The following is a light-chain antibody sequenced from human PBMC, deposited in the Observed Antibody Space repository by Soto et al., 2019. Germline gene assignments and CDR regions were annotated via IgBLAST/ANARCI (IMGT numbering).Light chain of an antibody. CDR1: SSNLGAGYD. V-gene: IGLV1-40*01. CDR2: GNN. CDR3: QSYENSLGATYV. Sequence: QSVLAQPPSVSGAPGQRVTISCTGSSSNLGAGYDVHWYQQLPGTAPRLLIYGNNNRPSGVPDRFSGSRSGTSASLAITGLQTEDEADYYCQSYENSLGATYVFGTGTKLTVL. J-gene: IGLJ1*01.